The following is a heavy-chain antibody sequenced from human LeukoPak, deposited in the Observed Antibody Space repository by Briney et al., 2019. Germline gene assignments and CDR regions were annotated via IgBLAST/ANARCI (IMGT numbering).Heavy chain of an antibody. D-gene: IGHD6-19*01. V-gene: IGHV1-2*02. Sequence: ASVKVSCKASGYTFTGYYMHWVRQTPGQGLEWMGWINPNSGGTNYAQKFQGRVTMTRDTSISTAYMELSRLRSDDTAVYYCARDRGKGQWLSWRLEYYFDYWGQGTLVTVSS. J-gene: IGHJ4*02. CDR2: INPNSGGT. CDR3: ARDRGKGQWLSWRLEYYFDY. CDR1: GYTFTGYY.